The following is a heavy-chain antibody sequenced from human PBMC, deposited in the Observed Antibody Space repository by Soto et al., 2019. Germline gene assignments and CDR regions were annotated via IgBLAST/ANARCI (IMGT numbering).Heavy chain of an antibody. J-gene: IGHJ6*02. D-gene: IGHD4-17*01. V-gene: IGHV5-51*01. Sequence: PGESLKISCKGSGYSFTSYWIGWVRQMPGKGLECMGIIYPGDSDTRYSPSFQGQVTISADKSISTAYLQWSSLKASDTAMYYCARYGYPSGYYYGMDVWGQGTTVTVSS. CDR2: IYPGDSDT. CDR3: ARYGYPSGYYYGMDV. CDR1: GYSFTSYW.